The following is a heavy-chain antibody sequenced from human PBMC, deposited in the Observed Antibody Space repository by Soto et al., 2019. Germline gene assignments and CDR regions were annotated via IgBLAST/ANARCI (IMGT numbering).Heavy chain of an antibody. D-gene: IGHD1-1*01. CDR1: GGTFSSYT. V-gene: IGHV1-69*08. Sequence: QVQLVQSGAEVKKPGSSVKVSCKASGGTFSSYTISWVRQAPGQGLEWMGRIIPILGIANYAQKFQGRVTITADKTTGKDYMELSSLRSEDTAVYYCAREVQDGYSPWGQGTLVTVSS. CDR2: IIPILGIA. J-gene: IGHJ5*02. CDR3: AREVQDGYSP.